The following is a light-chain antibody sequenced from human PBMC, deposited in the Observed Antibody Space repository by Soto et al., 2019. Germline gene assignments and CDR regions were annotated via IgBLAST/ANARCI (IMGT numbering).Light chain of an antibody. CDR1: RSDVGAYNY. J-gene: IGLJ1*01. CDR3: SSFTSRFTFV. CDR2: EVT. V-gene: IGLV2-14*01. Sequence: VLTQPASVSGSPGQSIAISCTGTRSDVGAYNYVSWYQQHPGKAPKLMISEVTNRPSGVSDRFSGSKSGNTASLTISGLQAEDEADYYCSSFTSRFTFVFGTGTKVTVL.